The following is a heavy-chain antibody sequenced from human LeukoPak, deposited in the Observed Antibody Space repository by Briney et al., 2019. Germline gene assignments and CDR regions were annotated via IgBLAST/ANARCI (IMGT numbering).Heavy chain of an antibody. Sequence: SVKVSCKASGGTFSSYAISWVRQAPGQRLEWMGGIIPIFGTANYAQKFQGRVTITADESTSTAYMELSSLRSEDTAVYYCAGDYGNYVFDYWGPGTLVTVSS. CDR2: IIPIFGTA. CDR1: GGTFSSYA. J-gene: IGHJ4*02. V-gene: IGHV1-69*13. D-gene: IGHD4-11*01. CDR3: AGDYGNYVFDY.